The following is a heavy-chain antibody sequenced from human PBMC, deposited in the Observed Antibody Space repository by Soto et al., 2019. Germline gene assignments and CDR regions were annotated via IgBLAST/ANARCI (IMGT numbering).Heavy chain of an antibody. CDR2: ISSSSSYI. V-gene: IGHV3-21*01. D-gene: IGHD3-3*01. J-gene: IGHJ3*02. CDR3: ARDRITIFGVARAFDI. CDR1: GFTFSSYS. Sequence: ESGGGLVKPGGSLRLSCAASGFTFSSYSMNWVRQAPGKGLEWVSSISSSSSYIYYADSVKGRFTISRDNAKNSLYLQMNSLRAEDTAVYYCARDRITIFGVARAFDIWGQGTMVTVSS.